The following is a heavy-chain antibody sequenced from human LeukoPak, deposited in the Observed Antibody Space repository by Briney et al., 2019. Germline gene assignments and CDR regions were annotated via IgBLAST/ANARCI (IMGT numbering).Heavy chain of an antibody. CDR3: ARVGPYYYYGMDV. CDR2: IYYSGST. J-gene: IGHJ6*02. CDR1: GGSISSYY. D-gene: IGHD1-26*01. V-gene: IGHV4-59*01. Sequence: SETLSLTCTVSGGSISSYYWSWIRQPPGKGLEWIGYIYYSGSTDYNPSLKSRVTISVDTSKNQFSLKLSSVTAADTAVYYCARVGPYYYYGMDVWGQGTTVTVSS.